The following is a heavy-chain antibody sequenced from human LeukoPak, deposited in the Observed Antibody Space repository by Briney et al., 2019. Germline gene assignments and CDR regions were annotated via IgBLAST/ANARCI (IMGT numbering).Heavy chain of an antibody. V-gene: IGHV1-2*04. Sequence: ASVKVSCKASGYTFTGYYMHWVRQAPGQGLEWMGWINPNSGGTNYAQKFQGWVAMTRDTSISTAYMELSRLRSDDTAVYYCARDYPELGFDYWGQGTLDTVSS. J-gene: IGHJ4*02. CDR1: GYTFTGYY. D-gene: IGHD1-14*01. CDR3: ARDYPELGFDY. CDR2: INPNSGGT.